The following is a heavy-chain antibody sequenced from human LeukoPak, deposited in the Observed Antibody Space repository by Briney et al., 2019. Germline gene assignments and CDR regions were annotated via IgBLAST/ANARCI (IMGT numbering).Heavy chain of an antibody. V-gene: IGHV5-51*01. CDR1: GCIFSSYW. CDR3: ARHLSSITSCPNY. D-gene: IGHD2-2*01. Sequence: GESLKISCKGSGCIFSSYWIAWVRQMPGKGLEWMGIIYPRDFRTTYSPSFQGQVTISADKSISTAYLQWSSLKASDTAMYYFARHLSSITSCPNYWGPGTLVTVSS. J-gene: IGHJ4*02. CDR2: IYPRDFRT.